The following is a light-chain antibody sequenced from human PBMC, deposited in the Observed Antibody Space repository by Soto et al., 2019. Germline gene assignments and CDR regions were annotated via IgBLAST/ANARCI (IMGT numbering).Light chain of an antibody. CDR1: QSISSY. Sequence: DIQMTHAPSSLSASVVDRVTITCRASQSISSYLNWYQQKPGKAPKLLIYAASSLQSGVPSRFSGSGSGTDFTLTISSLQPEDFATYYCQKSYSTPINCGQGKRRAIK. CDR3: QKSYSTPIN. J-gene: IGKJ5*01. V-gene: IGKV1-39*01. CDR2: AAS.